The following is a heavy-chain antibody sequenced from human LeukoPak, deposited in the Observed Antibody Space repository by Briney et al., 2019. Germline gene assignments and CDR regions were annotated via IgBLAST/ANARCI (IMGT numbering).Heavy chain of an antibody. D-gene: IGHD2-15*01. J-gene: IGHJ4*02. CDR3: ARGRVAFDY. CDR1: GGSISSSSYY. Sequence: SETLSLTCTVSGGSISSSSYYWSWIRQPPGKGLEWIGYIYYSGSTNYNPSLKSRVTISVDTSKNQFSLKLSSVTAADTAVYYCARGRVAFDYWGQGTLVTVSS. V-gene: IGHV4-61*01. CDR2: IYYSGST.